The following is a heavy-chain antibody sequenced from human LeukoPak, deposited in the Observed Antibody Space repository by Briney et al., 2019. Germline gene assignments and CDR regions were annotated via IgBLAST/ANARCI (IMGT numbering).Heavy chain of an antibody. Sequence: GGSLRLSCAASGFTFSSYEMNWVRQAPGKGLEWVSYISSSGSTIYYADSVKGRFTISRDNAKNSLYLQMNSLRAEDTAVYYCARDGLEYCSGGSCYYDYWGQGTLVTVPP. CDR3: ARDGLEYCSGGSCYYDY. CDR2: ISSSGSTI. V-gene: IGHV3-48*03. CDR1: GFTFSSYE. J-gene: IGHJ4*02. D-gene: IGHD2-15*01.